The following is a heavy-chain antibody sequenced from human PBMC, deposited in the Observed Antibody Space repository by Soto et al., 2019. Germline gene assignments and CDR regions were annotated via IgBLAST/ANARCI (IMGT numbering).Heavy chain of an antibody. CDR3: ARGSTTEKVDS. CDR1: GYTFTTYA. V-gene: IGHV1-3*01. CDR2: IHAGNGNT. Sequence: ASVKLSCKASGYTFTTYAMHWVRQAPGQRPEWMGWIHAGNGNTKYSQNFQGRVTITRDTSASTGYMELSSLRSEDTAVYYCARGSTTEKVDSWGQGTLVTVSS. D-gene: IGHD4-17*01. J-gene: IGHJ4*02.